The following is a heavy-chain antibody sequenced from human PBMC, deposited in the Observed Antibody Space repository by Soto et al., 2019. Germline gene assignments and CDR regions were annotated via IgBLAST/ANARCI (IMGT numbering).Heavy chain of an antibody. CDR2: ISSSSSYI. J-gene: IGHJ4*02. D-gene: IGHD2-15*01. CDR3: ARDLVVDASGYDY. Sequence: GGSLRLSCAASGFTFSSYSMNWVRQAPGKGLEWVSSISSSSSYIYYADSVKGRFTISRDNAKNSLYLQMNSLRAEDTAVYYCARDLVVDASGYDYWGQGTLVTVSS. V-gene: IGHV3-21*01. CDR1: GFTFSSYS.